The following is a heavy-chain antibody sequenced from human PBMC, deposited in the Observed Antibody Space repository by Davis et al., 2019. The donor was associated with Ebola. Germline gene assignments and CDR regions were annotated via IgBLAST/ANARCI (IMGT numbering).Heavy chain of an antibody. V-gene: IGHV4-34*01. J-gene: IGHJ4*02. CDR1: GGSFSGYY. CDR3: ARGPSTRQQQLGTRDY. CDR2: INHSGST. Sequence: MPSETLSLTFAVYGGSFSGYYWSWIRQPPGKGLEWIGEINHSGSTNYNPSLKSRVTISVDTSKNQFSLKLSSVTAADTAVYYCARGPSTRQQQLGTRDYWGQGTLVTVSS. D-gene: IGHD6-13*01.